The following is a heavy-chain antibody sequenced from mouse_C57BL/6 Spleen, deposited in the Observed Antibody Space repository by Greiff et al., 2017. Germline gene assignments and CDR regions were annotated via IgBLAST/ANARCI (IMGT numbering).Heavy chain of an antibody. CDR2: INPGSGGT. J-gene: IGHJ4*01. Sequence: VQLQQSGAELVRPGTSVKVSCKASGYAFTNYLIEWVKQRPGQGLEWIGVINPGSGGTNYNEKFKGKATLTADKSSSTAYMQLSSLTSEDYAVYLCARLEGSSWDYAVGYWGQGTSVTVSS. D-gene: IGHD1-1*01. CDR3: ARLEGSSWDYAVGY. CDR1: GYAFTNYL. V-gene: IGHV1-54*01.